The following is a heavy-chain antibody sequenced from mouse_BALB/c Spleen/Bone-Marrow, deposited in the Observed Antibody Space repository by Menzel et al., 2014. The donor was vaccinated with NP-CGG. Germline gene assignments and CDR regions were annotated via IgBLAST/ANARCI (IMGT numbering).Heavy chain of an antibody. CDR1: GFTFSNYA. J-gene: IGHJ3*01. V-gene: IGHV5-9-3*01. Sequence: EVHLVESGGDLVKPGGSLKLSCAASGFTFSNYAMSWVRQTPEKRLEWVASISSGGSYTYYTDSVKGRFTISRDNTKNTLYLQMSSLRSEDTAIYHCARQGVPRDGYTWFTYWGQGSLVTVSA. D-gene: IGHD2-3*01. CDR3: ARQGVPRDGYTWFTY. CDR2: ISSGGSYT.